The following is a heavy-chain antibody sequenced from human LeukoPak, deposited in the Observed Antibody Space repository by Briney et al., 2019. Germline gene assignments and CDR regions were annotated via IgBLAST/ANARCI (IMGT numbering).Heavy chain of an antibody. CDR1: GGSIXSYY. CDR2: IYYSGST. CDR3: ARSRIPNWFDP. J-gene: IGHJ5*02. V-gene: IGHV4-59*08. D-gene: IGHD5-18*01. Sequence: SETLSLTCTVSGGSIXSYYWSWIRQPPXXXLEWIGYIYYSGSTNYNPSLKSRVTISVDTSKNQFSLKLSSVTAADTAVYYCARSRIPNWFDPWGQGTLVTVSS.